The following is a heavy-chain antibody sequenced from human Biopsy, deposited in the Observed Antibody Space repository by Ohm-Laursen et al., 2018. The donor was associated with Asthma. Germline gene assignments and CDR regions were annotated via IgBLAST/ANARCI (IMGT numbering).Heavy chain of an antibody. D-gene: IGHD2-2*01. V-gene: IGHV1-69*01. CDR2: INSVFGTT. CDR3: ARKAGSCISRTCYSLDF. J-gene: IGHJ4*02. CDR1: GGTFNAYV. Sequence: SSVKVSCKTLGGTFNAYVIGWVRQAPGQGLEWMGGINSVFGTTTYPQKFQDRVTITADDSTSTVYMELSSLRSEDTAVYYCARKAGSCISRTCYSLDFWGQGTLVTISS.